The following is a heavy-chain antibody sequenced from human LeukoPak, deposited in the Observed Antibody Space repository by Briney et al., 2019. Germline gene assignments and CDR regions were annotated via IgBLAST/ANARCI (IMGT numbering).Heavy chain of an antibody. CDR3: ARGWGRLYCSSTSCYKGGYYFDY. CDR1: GGSFSGYY. D-gene: IGHD2-2*02. CDR2: INHSGST. J-gene: IGHJ4*02. V-gene: IGHV4-34*01. Sequence: MSSETLSLTCAVYGGSFSGYYWSWIRQPPGKGLEWIGEINHSGSTNYNPSLKSRVTISVDTPKNQFSLKLSSVTAADTAVYYCARGWGRLYCSSTSCYKGGYYFDYWGQETLVTVSS.